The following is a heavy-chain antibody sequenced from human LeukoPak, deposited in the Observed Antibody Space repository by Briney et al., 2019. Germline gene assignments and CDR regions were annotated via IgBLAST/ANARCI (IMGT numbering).Heavy chain of an antibody. V-gene: IGHV3-48*01. Sequence: GGSLRLSCAASGFTFSSYSMNRVRQAPGKGLEWVSYISSSSSTIYYADSVKGRFTISRDNAKNSLYLQMNNLRAEDTAVYYCARGFDYWGQGTLVTVSS. CDR3: ARGFDY. J-gene: IGHJ4*02. CDR2: ISSSSSTI. CDR1: GFTFSSYS.